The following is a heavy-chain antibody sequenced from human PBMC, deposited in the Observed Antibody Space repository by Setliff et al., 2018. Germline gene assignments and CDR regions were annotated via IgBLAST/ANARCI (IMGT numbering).Heavy chain of an antibody. D-gene: IGHD4-17*01. Sequence: PGESLKISCHGSGYTFSDNWIAWVRQVPGKGLEWMGIIYPADSDSRYSPSFQGQVTFSVDKSITTAYLQWSSLKASDTAMYYCARQTTVTTRGPLDYWGQGTLVTVSS. CDR3: ARQTTVTTRGPLDY. V-gene: IGHV5-51*01. CDR1: GYTFSDNW. CDR2: IYPADSDS. J-gene: IGHJ4*02.